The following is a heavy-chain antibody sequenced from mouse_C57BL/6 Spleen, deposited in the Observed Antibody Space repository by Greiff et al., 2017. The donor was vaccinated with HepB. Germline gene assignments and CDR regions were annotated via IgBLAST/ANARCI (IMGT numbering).Heavy chain of an antibody. D-gene: IGHD2-2*01. Sequence: EVQVQQSGPELVKPGASVKISCKASGYTFTDYYMNWVKQSHGKSLEWIGDINPNNGGTSYNQKFKGKATLTVDKSSSTAYMELRSLTSEDSAVYYCARFRGYGPYWYFDVWGTGTTVTVSS. CDR2: INPNNGGT. J-gene: IGHJ1*03. CDR1: GYTFTDYY. CDR3: ARFRGYGPYWYFDV. V-gene: IGHV1-26*01.